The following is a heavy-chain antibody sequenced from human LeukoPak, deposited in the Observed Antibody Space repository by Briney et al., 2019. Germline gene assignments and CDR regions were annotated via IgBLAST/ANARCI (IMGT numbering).Heavy chain of an antibody. CDR1: GGTFSSYA. Sequence: SVKVSCKASGGTFSSYAISWVRQAPGQGLEWMGGIIPIFGTANYAQKFQGRVTITADESTSTAYMELSSLRSEDTTVFYCARVPPATAHYYYYGMDVWGKGTTVTVSS. CDR3: ARVPPATAHYYYYGMDV. D-gene: IGHD2-2*01. J-gene: IGHJ6*04. V-gene: IGHV1-69*13. CDR2: IIPIFGTA.